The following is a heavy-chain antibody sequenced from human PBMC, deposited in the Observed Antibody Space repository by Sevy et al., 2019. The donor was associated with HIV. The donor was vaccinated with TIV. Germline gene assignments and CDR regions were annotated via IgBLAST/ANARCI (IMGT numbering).Heavy chain of an antibody. Sequence: GGSLRLSCAASGFTFSNAWMSWVRQAPGKGLEWVGRIKSKTDGGTTDYVAPVKGRFTISRDDSKNTLFLQMNSLKTEDTAVYYCSTDPIIVLLVTDGMDVWGQGTTVTASS. V-gene: IGHV3-15*01. CDR1: GFTFSNAW. D-gene: IGHD2-8*02. CDR3: STDPIIVLLVTDGMDV. CDR2: IKSKTDGGTT. J-gene: IGHJ6*02.